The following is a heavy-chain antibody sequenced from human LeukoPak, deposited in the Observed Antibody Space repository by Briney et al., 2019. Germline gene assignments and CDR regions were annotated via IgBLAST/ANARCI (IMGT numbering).Heavy chain of an antibody. CDR1: GYTFTSYD. V-gene: IGHV1-8*01. CDR2: MNPNSGNT. Sequence: ASVKVSCKASGYTFTSYDINWVRQATGQGLEWMGWMNPNSGNTGYAQKFQGRVTMTRNTSISTAYMELSSLRSEDTAVYYCETGIAAAGTSWFDPWGQGTLVTVSS. J-gene: IGHJ5*02. CDR3: ETGIAAAGTSWFDP. D-gene: IGHD6-13*01.